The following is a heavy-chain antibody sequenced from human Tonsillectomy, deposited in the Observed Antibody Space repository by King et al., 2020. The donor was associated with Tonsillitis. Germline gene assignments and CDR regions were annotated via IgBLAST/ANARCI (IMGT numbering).Heavy chain of an antibody. CDR3: ATFWSGYFDL. J-gene: IGHJ4*02. CDR1: GFTFSSYW. V-gene: IGHV3-7*01. Sequence: VQLVESGGGLVQPGGSLRLSCAASGFTFSSYWMAWVRQAPGKGLEWVANIRQGGSDKYYLDSVKGRFTFYRDNAKNSLYLQMNSLRAEDTAVYYCATFWSGYFDLWGQGTLVTVSS. D-gene: IGHD3-3*01. CDR2: IRQGGSDK.